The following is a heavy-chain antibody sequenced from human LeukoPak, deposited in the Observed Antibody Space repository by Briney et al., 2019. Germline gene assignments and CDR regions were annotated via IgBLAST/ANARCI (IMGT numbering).Heavy chain of an antibody. D-gene: IGHD3-3*01. CDR2: INPSGGST. CDR1: GYTFTNYY. J-gene: IGHJ4*02. CDR3: ARDAIENYDFWSGSYYYFDY. Sequence: ASVKVCCKSSGYTFTNYYIHWVRQAPGQGVEWMGIINPSGGSTTYAQGFQDRVTMTRDTSTSTVYMELSSLTSEDTAVYYCARDAIENYDFWSGSYYYFDYWGQGTLVTVSS. V-gene: IGHV1-46*01.